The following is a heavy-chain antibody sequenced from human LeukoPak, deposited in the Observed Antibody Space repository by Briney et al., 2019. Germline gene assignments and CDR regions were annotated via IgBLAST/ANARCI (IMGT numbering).Heavy chain of an antibody. Sequence: SETLSLTCTVSGGSISSGGYYWSWIRQHPGTGLEWIGYIYYSGSTYYNPSLKSRVTISVDTSKNQFSLKLSSVTAADTAVYYCARGQLWSPYFDYWGQGTLVTVSS. V-gene: IGHV4-31*03. CDR3: ARGQLWSPYFDY. J-gene: IGHJ4*02. D-gene: IGHD5-18*01. CDR2: IYYSGST. CDR1: GGSISSGGYY.